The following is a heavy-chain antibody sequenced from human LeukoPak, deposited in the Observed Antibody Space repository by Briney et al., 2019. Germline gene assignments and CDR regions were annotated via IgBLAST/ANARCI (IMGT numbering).Heavy chain of an antibody. CDR3: ARVGAYYDILTGYQDLYYFDY. Sequence: ASVKVSCKASGYTFTSYGISWVRQAPEQGLEWMGWISAYNGNTNYAQKLQGRVTMTTDTSTSTAYMELRSLRSDDTAVYYCARVGAYYDILTGYQDLYYFDYWGQGTLVTVSS. D-gene: IGHD3-9*01. CDR2: ISAYNGNT. V-gene: IGHV1-18*01. CDR1: GYTFTSYG. J-gene: IGHJ4*02.